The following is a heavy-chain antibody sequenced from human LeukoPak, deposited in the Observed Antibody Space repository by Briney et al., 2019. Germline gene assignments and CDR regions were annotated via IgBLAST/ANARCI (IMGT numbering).Heavy chain of an antibody. CDR3: AKGDSSSSEGGY. V-gene: IGHV3-30*02. CDR1: GFPFRRYG. Sequence: GGSLRLSFPASGFPFRRYGMHWVRPAPGKGPGWVAFIRSNVNNKYYADSVTGRFTILRDNSKNTLYLQMNSLRPEDTAVYYCAKGDSSSSEGGYWGQGTLVTVSS. CDR2: IRSNVNNK. D-gene: IGHD6-6*01. J-gene: IGHJ4*02.